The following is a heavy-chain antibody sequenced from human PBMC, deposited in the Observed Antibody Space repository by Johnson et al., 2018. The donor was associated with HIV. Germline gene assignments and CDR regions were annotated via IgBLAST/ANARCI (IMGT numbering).Heavy chain of an antibody. J-gene: IGHJ3*02. Sequence: QVQLVESGGGVVQPGRSLRLSCAASGFTFSNYAMHWVRQAPDKGLEWVAVISYDGTNNYYADSVKGRFTISRDNAKNSLYLQMNSLRAEETAVYYCAKMGGRYSSSDDAFDIWGQGTMVTVSS. CDR2: ISYDGTNN. CDR3: AKMGGRYSSSDDAFDI. V-gene: IGHV3-30*18. CDR1: GFTFSNYA. D-gene: IGHD6-6*01.